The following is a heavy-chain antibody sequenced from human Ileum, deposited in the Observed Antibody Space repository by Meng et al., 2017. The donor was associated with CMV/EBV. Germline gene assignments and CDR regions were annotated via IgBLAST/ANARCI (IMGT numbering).Heavy chain of an antibody. CDR3: AKGAKGCGPFCYYTDF. Sequence: SGLRFDTCAMPWVRQAPGKGLDWVAIISSDGNNQHYADSVKGRFAISRDNSKNTLYLQMNSLRAEDTAVYYCAKGAKGCGPFCYYTDFWGRGTLVTVSS. D-gene: IGHD2-21*01. V-gene: IGHV3-33*06. CDR2: ISSDGNNQ. CDR1: GLRFDTCA. J-gene: IGHJ4*02.